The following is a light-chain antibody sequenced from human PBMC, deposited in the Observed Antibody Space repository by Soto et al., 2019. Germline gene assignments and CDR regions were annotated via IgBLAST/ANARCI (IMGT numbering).Light chain of an antibody. Sequence: SVLTQPASVSGSPGQSITISCTGTSSDVGSYNLVSWYQQHPGKAPKLMIYEGSKRPSGVSNRFSGSKSGNTASLTISGLQAEDEADYYCCSYAGSSNVFGTGTKVHRP. CDR1: SSDVGSYNL. J-gene: IGLJ1*01. CDR3: CSYAGSSNV. V-gene: IGLV2-23*03. CDR2: EGS.